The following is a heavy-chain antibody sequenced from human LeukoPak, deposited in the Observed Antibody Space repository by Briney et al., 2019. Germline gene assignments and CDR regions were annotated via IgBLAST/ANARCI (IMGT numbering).Heavy chain of an antibody. CDR3: ARQFSLAGALGIDH. V-gene: IGHV4-4*07. J-gene: IGHJ1*01. CDR1: GGSISSYF. Sequence: SETLSLTCTVSGGSISSYFWSWIRQPAGKGLEWIGRFYTSGSTNYNPSLKSRVTMSVDTSKNQFSLKLSSVTAADTAVYYCARQFSLAGALGIDHWGQGALVTISS. D-gene: IGHD6-13*01. CDR2: FYTSGST.